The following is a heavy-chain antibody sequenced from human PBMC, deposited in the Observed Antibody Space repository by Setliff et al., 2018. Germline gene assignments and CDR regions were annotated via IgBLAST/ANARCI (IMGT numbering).Heavy chain of an antibody. CDR2: INQGGGAQ. Sequence: TGGSLRLSCAASGFTFSSLWMSWVRQAPGKGLEWVANINQGGGAQFYVDSVKGRFTISRDNAKNSLYLQMSSLRAEDTAVYYCARDVFDFRTGQADPWGQGTLVTV. V-gene: IGHV3-7*01. CDR3: ARDVFDFRTGQADP. J-gene: IGHJ5*02. D-gene: IGHD3-3*01. CDR1: GFTFSSLW.